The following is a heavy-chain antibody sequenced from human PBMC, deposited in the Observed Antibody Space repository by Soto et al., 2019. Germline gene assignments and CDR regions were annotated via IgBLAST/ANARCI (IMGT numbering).Heavy chain of an antibody. CDR3: AKESLWFGEPRWTGMDV. V-gene: IGHV3-30*18. J-gene: IGHJ6*02. Sequence: SGGSLRLSCAASGFTFSSYGMHWVRQAPGKGLEWVAVISYDGSNKYYADSVKGRFTISRDNSKNTLYLQMNSLRAEDTAVYYCAKESLWFGEPRWTGMDVWGQGTTVTVSS. CDR2: ISYDGSNK. D-gene: IGHD3-10*01. CDR1: GFTFSSYG.